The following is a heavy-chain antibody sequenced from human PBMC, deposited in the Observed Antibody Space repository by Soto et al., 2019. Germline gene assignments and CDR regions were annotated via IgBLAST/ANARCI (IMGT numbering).Heavy chain of an antibody. CDR1: GASITSTTSF. J-gene: IGHJ4*02. CDR2: IYYSVKT. Sequence: PSETLSLTCSLSGASITSTTSFWAWIRQPPGKGLEWVGSIYYSVKTHYNPFLTSRTTISVDRSRNQFSRQGSSVTAADTAVYYCAKNLPRTGRFDYWGQGTVVTVSS. CDR3: AKNLPRTGRFDY. V-gene: IGHV4-39*01.